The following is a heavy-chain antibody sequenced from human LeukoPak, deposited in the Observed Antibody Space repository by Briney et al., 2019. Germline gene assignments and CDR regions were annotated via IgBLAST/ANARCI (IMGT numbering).Heavy chain of an antibody. J-gene: IGHJ4*02. CDR1: GFTFRSHA. Sequence: GGSLRLSCAASGFTFRSHAMHWVRQAPGKGLEWVSGISAGGTSTYYADSVKGHFTISRDNSKNTLYLQMNNLRVEDTAMYYCAKGPTETTFAYWGRGALVTVSS. CDR2: ISAGGTST. D-gene: IGHD4-17*01. CDR3: AKGPTETTFAY. V-gene: IGHV3-23*01.